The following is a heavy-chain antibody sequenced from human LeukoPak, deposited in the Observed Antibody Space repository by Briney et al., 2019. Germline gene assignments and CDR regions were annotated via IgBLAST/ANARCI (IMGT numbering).Heavy chain of an antibody. CDR1: GGSFSGYY. CDR3: ARGGDYDILTGPLDY. CDR2: INHSGST. D-gene: IGHD3-9*01. Sequence: SSETLSLTCAVYGGSFSGYYWSWIRQPPGKGLEWIGEINHSGSTNYNPSLKSRVTISVDTSKNQFSLKLSSVTAADTAVYYCARGGDYDILTGPLDYWGQGTLVTVSS. J-gene: IGHJ4*02. V-gene: IGHV4-34*01.